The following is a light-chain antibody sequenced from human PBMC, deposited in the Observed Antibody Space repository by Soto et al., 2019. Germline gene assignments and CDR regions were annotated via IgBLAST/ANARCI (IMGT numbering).Light chain of an antibody. CDR3: QHYNSYIT. CDR1: QSISSW. V-gene: IGKV1-5*03. J-gene: IGKJ5*01. CDR2: KAS. Sequence: DIQMTQSPSTLSASVGDTVTITCRASQSISSWLAWYQQKPGKAPNLLIYKASSLESGVPSRFSGSGSGTEFTLTISSLQPDDFANYYCQHYNSYITFGQGTRLEIK.